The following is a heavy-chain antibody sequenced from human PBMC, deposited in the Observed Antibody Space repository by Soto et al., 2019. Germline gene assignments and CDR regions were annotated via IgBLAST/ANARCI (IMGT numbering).Heavy chain of an antibody. CDR3: ARETSTTVFDY. J-gene: IGHJ4*02. V-gene: IGHV3-30-3*01. CDR2: ISYDGSNK. CDR1: GFTFSSYA. D-gene: IGHD4-17*01. Sequence: QVQLVESGGGLVQPGRSLRLSCAASGFTFSSYAMHWVRQAPGKGLEWVAVISYDGSNKYYADSVKGRFTISRDNSKNTLYLQMNSLRAEDTAVYYCARETSTTVFDYWGQGTLVTVSS.